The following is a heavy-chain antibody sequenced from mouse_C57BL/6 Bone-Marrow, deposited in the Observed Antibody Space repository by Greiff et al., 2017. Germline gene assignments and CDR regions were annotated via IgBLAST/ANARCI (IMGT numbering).Heavy chain of an antibody. V-gene: IGHV1-81*01. CDR2: IYPRSGNT. D-gene: IGHD2-2*01. Sequence: QVQLQQSGAELARPGASVKLSCKASGYTFTSYGISWVKQRTGQGLEWIGEIYPRSGNTYYNEKFKGKATLTADKSSSTAYMELRSLTSEDSAVYFCATFYYGYDGYFDVWGTGTTVTVSS. CDR1: GYTFTSYG. CDR3: ATFYYGYDGYFDV. J-gene: IGHJ1*03.